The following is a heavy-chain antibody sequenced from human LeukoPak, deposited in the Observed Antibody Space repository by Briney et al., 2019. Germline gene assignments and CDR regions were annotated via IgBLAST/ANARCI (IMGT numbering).Heavy chain of an antibody. J-gene: IGHJ4*02. D-gene: IGHD2-8*02. V-gene: IGHV4-59*01. CDR2: VYSSGNT. CDR1: GGSIASFY. CDR3: ARGGVLLGIDY. Sequence: PSETLSLTCTVSGGSIASFYWNWIRQPPGKGLEWIGYVYSSGNTNYNPSLKSRVIISVDTSKNQFSLKLSSVTAADTAVYYCARGGVLLGIDYWGQGTLVTVSS.